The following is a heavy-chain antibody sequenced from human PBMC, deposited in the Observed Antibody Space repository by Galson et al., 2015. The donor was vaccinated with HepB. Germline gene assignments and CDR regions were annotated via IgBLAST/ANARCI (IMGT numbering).Heavy chain of an antibody. CDR2: ISAYNGNT. J-gene: IGHJ4*02. Sequence: SVKVSCKASGYTFTSYGISWVRQAPGQGLEWMGWISAYNGNTNYAQKLQGRVTMTTDTSTSTAYMELRSLRSDDTAVYYCARELSIGYYYDSSGYYPYYFDYWGQGTLVTVSS. CDR1: GYTFTSYG. V-gene: IGHV1-18*01. D-gene: IGHD3-22*01. CDR3: ARELSIGYYYDSSGYYPYYFDY.